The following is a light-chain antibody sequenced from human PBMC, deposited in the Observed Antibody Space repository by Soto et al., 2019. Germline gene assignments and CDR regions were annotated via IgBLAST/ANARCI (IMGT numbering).Light chain of an antibody. CDR3: SSHAGINNVV. CDR1: SSDVGGYNY. V-gene: IGLV2-8*01. Sequence: QSALTQPPSASGSPGQSVTIYCTGTSSDVGGYNYVSWYQQHPGKAPRLMVYEVTKRPSGVPARFSGSKSGNTASLTVSGLQAEDEADYYCSSHAGINNVVFGGGTKLTVL. CDR2: EVT. J-gene: IGLJ3*02.